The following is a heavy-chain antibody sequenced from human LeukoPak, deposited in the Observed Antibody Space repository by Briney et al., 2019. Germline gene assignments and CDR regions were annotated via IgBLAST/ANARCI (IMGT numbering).Heavy chain of an antibody. CDR2: IYYSGST. J-gene: IGHJ3*02. V-gene: IGHV4-39*01. D-gene: IGHD3-10*01. CDR3: ARHSTEVRGYDAFDI. CDR1: GGSISSSSYY. Sequence: PSETLSLTCTVSGGSISSSSYYWGWIRQPPGKGLEWIGSIYYSGSTYYNPSHKSRVTISVDTSKNQFSLKLSSVTAADTAVYYCARHSTEVRGYDAFDIWGQGTMVTVSS.